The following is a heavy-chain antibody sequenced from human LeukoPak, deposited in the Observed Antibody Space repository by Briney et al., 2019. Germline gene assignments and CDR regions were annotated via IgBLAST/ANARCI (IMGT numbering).Heavy chain of an antibody. Sequence: ASVKVSCKASGYTFSSYAISWVRQAPGQGLEWMGGIIPIFGTANYAQKFQGRVTITADESTSTAYMELSSLRSEDTAVYYCARAGTIHYYYYGMDVWGQGTTVTVSS. J-gene: IGHJ6*02. CDR2: IIPIFGTA. D-gene: IGHD4-17*01. V-gene: IGHV1-69*13. CDR3: ARAGTIHYYYYGMDV. CDR1: GYTFSSYA.